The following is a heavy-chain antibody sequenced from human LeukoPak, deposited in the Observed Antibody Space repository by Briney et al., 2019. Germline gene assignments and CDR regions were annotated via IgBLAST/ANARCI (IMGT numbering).Heavy chain of an antibody. Sequence: GGSLRLSCAASGFTFSSYWMSWVRQAPGKGLEWVANIKQDGSEKYYVDSVKGRFTISRDNAKNSLYLQMNSLRAEDTAVYYCARDRGIARPDDAFDIWGQGTMVTVSS. CDR3: ARDRGIARPDDAFDI. V-gene: IGHV3-7*01. CDR1: GFTFSSYW. CDR2: IKQDGSEK. J-gene: IGHJ3*02. D-gene: IGHD6-13*01.